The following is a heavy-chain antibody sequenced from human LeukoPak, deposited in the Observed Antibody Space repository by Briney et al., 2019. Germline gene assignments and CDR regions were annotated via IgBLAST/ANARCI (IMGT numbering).Heavy chain of an antibody. J-gene: IGHJ5*02. CDR2: INPNSGGT. V-gene: IGHV1-2*02. D-gene: IGHD2-2*01. Sequence: ASVKVSCKASGYTFTGYYMHWVRQAPGQGLEWMGWINPNSGGTNYAQKFQGRVTMTRDTSISTAYMELSRLRSDDTAVYYCARAIIVVVPAAISWFDPWGQGTLVTVSP. CDR1: GYTFTGYY. CDR3: ARAIIVVVPAAISWFDP.